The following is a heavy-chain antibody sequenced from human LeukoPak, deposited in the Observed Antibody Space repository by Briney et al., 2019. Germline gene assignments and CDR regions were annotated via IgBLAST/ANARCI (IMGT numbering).Heavy chain of an antibody. J-gene: IGHJ4*02. Sequence: GGSLRLSCAASGFTFSAYAMSWVRQAPGKGLEWVSHFGGSGGTIYYADSVKGRFTISRDSSKNTLYLQMNNLRAKDTAVYYCARSDCGGDCHLLDYWGQGTLVTVSS. D-gene: IGHD2-21*02. CDR3: ARSDCGGDCHLLDY. V-gene: IGHV3-23*01. CDR1: GFTFSAYA. CDR2: FGGSGGTI.